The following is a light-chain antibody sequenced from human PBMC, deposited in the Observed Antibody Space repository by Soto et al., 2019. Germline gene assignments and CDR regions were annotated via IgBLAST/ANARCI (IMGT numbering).Light chain of an antibody. J-gene: IGKJ2*01. Sequence: DIVMTQAPDSLAASLGAIVTINCKSSRNLLYNDKNYGAWYQQRPGQAPKLLIYWASTRESEVPVRISGSGSVTDFSLTTRDLQAADAAVYYCQQFYTTPRTFGQGTRVEI. CDR1: RNLLYNDKNY. CDR3: QQFYTTPRT. V-gene: IGKV4-1*01. CDR2: WAS.